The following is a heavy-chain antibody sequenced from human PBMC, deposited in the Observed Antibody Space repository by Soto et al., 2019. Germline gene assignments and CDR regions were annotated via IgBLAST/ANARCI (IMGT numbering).Heavy chain of an antibody. CDR2: ISSSGSTI. Sequence: PGGPLRLSCAASGFTFSSYEMNWVRQAPGKGLEWVSYISSSGSTIYYADSVKGRFTISRDNAKNSLYLQMNSLRAEDTAVYYCARVTLYDSSGYIYWGQGTLVTVSS. J-gene: IGHJ4*02. D-gene: IGHD3-22*01. CDR3: ARVTLYDSSGYIY. V-gene: IGHV3-48*03. CDR1: GFTFSSYE.